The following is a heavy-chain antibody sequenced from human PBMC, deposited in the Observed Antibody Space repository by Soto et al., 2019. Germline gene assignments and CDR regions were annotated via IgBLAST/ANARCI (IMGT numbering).Heavy chain of an antibody. CDR2: IFFTGSS. CDR1: GGSVRSGSYN. J-gene: IGHJ6*02. Sequence: SETLSLTCSVSGGSVRSGSYNWSWVRRPPGKGLEWIGHIFFTGSSNYNPSLKSQVTMSVDVSKNQFSLKVTSVTAADTAVYYCARKGHGMDVWGQGTTVTVSS. V-gene: IGHV4-61*01. CDR3: ARKGHGMDV.